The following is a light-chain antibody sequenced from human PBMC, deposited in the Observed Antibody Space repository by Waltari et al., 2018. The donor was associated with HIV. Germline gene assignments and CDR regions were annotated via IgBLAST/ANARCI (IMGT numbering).Light chain of an antibody. CDR2: DNE. CDR1: SPNIGNND. CDR3: ATWHTSLRAHVV. V-gene: IGLV1-51*01. J-gene: IGLJ2*01. Sequence: QSVLTQSPSVSAAPGQRVTISCSGSSPNIGNNDVSWYQQLPGRAPKVLIYDNEKRPSGMPDRFSGSKSGTSATLDITGLQTGDEADYYCATWHTSLRAHVVFGGGTKVTVL.